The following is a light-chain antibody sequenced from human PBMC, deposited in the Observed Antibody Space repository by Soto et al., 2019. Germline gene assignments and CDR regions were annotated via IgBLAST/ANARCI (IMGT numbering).Light chain of an antibody. V-gene: IGKV3-15*01. CDR3: QQYKNWPPLT. CDR1: QSVTYN. Sequence: EIVMTQSPATLSVSPGETATLSCRASQSVTYNLAWYQQKPGQGPRLLIYGAFTGATGIPARFSGSGSGTEFTLTISSLQSEDFAVYYCQQYKNWPPLTFGGGNKVEIK. J-gene: IGKJ4*01. CDR2: GAF.